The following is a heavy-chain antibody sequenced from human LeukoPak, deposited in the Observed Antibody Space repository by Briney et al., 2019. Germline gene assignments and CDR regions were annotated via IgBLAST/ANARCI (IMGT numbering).Heavy chain of an antibody. V-gene: IGHV4-31*03. CDR3: ARVSPAAFYWFDP. J-gene: IGHJ5*02. Sequence: SETLSLTCTVSGGSISSGGYYWGWIRQHPGKGLEWIGYIYYSGSTYYNPSLKSRVTISVDTSKNQFSLKLSSVTAADTAVYYCARVSPAAFYWFDPWGQGTLVTVSS. D-gene: IGHD2-2*01. CDR1: GGSISSGGYY. CDR2: IYYSGST.